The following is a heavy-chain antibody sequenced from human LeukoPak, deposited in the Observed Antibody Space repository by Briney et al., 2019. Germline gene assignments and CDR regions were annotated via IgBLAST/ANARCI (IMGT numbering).Heavy chain of an antibody. D-gene: IGHD6-19*01. Sequence: GGSLRLSCAASGFTFSSYAMNWVRQAPGKGLEWVSAIGGSGGSTYYADSVKGRFTISRDNSKNTLYLQMNSLRAEDTAVYYCAKGKDDSSGWYFFYWGQGTLVTVSS. CDR1: GFTFSSYA. V-gene: IGHV3-23*01. CDR3: AKGKDDSSGWYFFY. CDR2: IGGSGGST. J-gene: IGHJ4*02.